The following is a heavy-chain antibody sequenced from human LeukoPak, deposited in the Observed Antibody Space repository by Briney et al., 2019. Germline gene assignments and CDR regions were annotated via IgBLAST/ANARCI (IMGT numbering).Heavy chain of an antibody. CDR3: ARSPYYFELTGSSSDL. CDR2: IYYTGST. Sequence: PSETLSLTCTVSGDSISRSGYYWAWIRQPPGKGLEWIGNIYYTGSTYYNSPLKSRVIISVDTSKNQFSLKLRSVTAPDTAVYYCARSPYYFELTGSSSDLWGRGTVVTVSS. V-gene: IGHV4-39*01. D-gene: IGHD3-9*01. J-gene: IGHJ2*01. CDR1: GDSISRSGYY.